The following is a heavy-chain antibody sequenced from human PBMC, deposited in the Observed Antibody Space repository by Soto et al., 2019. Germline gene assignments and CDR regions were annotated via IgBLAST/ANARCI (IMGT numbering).Heavy chain of an antibody. CDR2: IIPIFGTA. V-gene: IGHV1-69*01. Sequence: QVQLVQSGAEVKKPGSSVKVSCKASGGTFSSYAISWVRQAPGQGLEWMGGIIPIFGTANYAQKFQGRVTITADESTGTAYMELSSLRSEDTAVYYCARGSESGIAAAGYYFDYWGQGTLVTVSS. J-gene: IGHJ4*02. CDR3: ARGSESGIAAAGYYFDY. CDR1: GGTFSSYA. D-gene: IGHD6-13*01.